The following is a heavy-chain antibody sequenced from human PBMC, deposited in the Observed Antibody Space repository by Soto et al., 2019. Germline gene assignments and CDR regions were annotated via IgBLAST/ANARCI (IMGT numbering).Heavy chain of an antibody. CDR1: GASIRDYH. D-gene: IGHD4-17*01. V-gene: IGHV4-4*07. CDR2: LYISGST. J-gene: IGHJ6*02. Sequence: PSETLSLTCSVSGASIRDYHWSWVRQPAGKGLEWIGRLYISGSTKYNPSLKSRVTMSADTSVNQFSLTLRSVTAADTAIYYCARDRKQNGDYLPDYYYGMDVWGQGTTVTVSS. CDR3: ARDRKQNGDYLPDYYYGMDV.